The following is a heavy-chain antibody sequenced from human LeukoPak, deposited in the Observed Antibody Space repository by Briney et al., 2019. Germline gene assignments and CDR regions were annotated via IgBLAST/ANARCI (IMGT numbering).Heavy chain of an antibody. CDR2: IWYDGSNK. CDR1: GFTFSSYG. J-gene: IGHJ6*03. V-gene: IGHV3-33*06. CDR3: AKDRGVKNYYYMDD. D-gene: IGHD3-3*01. Sequence: GRSLRLSCAASGFTFSSYGMHWVRQAPGKGLEWVAVIWYDGSNKYYADSVKGRFTISRDNSKNTLYLQMNSLRAEETAVYYCAKDRGVKNYYYMDDWGKGTTVTVSS.